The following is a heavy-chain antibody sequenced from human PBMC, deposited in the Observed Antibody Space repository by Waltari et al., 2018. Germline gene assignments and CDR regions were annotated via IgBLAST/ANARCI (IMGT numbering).Heavy chain of an antibody. J-gene: IGHJ4*02. CDR3: ARSYDFWSGYPLHY. CDR2: IAYSGST. CDR1: GDSITNYY. V-gene: IGHV4-59*01. D-gene: IGHD3-3*01. Sequence: QVQLQESGPGLVKPSETLSLICSVSGDSITNYYWSWVRQPPGKGLEWIGYIAYSGSTRYNPSLKSRATISVDTSKKQFSLRLGSVTAADTAIYYCARSYDFWSGYPLHYWGQGTLVTVSA.